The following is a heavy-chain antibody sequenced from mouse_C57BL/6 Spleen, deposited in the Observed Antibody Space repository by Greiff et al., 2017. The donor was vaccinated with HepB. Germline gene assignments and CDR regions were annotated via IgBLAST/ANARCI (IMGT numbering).Heavy chain of an antibody. J-gene: IGHJ3*01. CDR1: GYSITSGYY. CDR3: AREGGYGYDEAY. D-gene: IGHD2-2*01. Sequence: EVQLQQSGPGLVKPSQSLSLTCSVTGYSITSGYYWNWIRQFPGNKLEWLGYISYDGSNNYNPSLKNRISITRDTSKNQFFLKLNSVTTEDTATYYCAREGGYGYDEAYWGQGTLVTVSA. V-gene: IGHV3-6*01. CDR2: ISYDGSN.